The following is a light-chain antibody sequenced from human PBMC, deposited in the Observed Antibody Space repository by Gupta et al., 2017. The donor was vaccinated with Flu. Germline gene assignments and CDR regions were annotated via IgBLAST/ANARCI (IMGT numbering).Light chain of an antibody. CDR2: DVN. CDR1: SGDVGGYNY. Sequence: QSALTQPRSVSGSPGQPVTVSCTGSSGDVGGYNYVSWYHQHPGKAPKLMIYDVNKRPPGVPDRFSGSKSGNTASLTISGLQAEDEADYYCCSYAGTYPWVFGGGTRLTVL. J-gene: IGLJ3*02. V-gene: IGLV2-11*01. CDR3: CSYAGTYPWV.